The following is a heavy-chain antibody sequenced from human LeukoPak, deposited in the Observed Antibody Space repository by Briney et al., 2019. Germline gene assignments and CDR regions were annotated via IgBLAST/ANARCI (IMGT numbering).Heavy chain of an antibody. D-gene: IGHD3-22*01. CDR3: AKSIARYYYDSSGYPY. J-gene: IGHJ4*02. V-gene: IGHV3-23*01. CDR2: ISGSGGST. Sequence: GGSLRLSCAASGFTFSSYAMSWVRQAPGKGLEWVSAISGSGGSTYYADSVKGRFTISRDNSKNTLYLQMNSLRAEDTAVYYCAKSIARYYYDSSGYPYWGQGTLVTVSS. CDR1: GFTFSSYA.